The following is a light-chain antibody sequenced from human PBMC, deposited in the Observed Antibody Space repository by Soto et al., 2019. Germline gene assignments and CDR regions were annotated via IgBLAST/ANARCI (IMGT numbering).Light chain of an antibody. CDR2: DVS. CDR3: STHTSSSTVV. CDR1: SSDVGGYNY. Sequence: QSALTQPASVSGSPGQSITISCTGTSSDVGGYNYVSWYQQHPGKAPKLMIYDVSNRPSGVSNRFSGSKSGNTASLTISGLQADDEADYYCSTHTSSSTVVFGGGTKVTLL. V-gene: IGLV2-14*01. J-gene: IGLJ2*01.